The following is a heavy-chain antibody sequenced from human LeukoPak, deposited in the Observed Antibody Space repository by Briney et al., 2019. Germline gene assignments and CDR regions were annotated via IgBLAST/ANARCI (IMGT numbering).Heavy chain of an antibody. J-gene: IGHJ6*02. D-gene: IGHD6-19*01. V-gene: IGHV1-46*01. CDR3: ARDREDGWYDYYGMDV. CDR1: GYTFTSYY. Sequence: ASVKVSCKASGYTFTSYYMHWVRQAPGQGLEWMGIINPSGGSTSYAQKFQGRVTMTRDTSTSTVYMELSSLRSEDTAVYYCARDREDGWYDYYGMDVWGQGTTVTVSS. CDR2: INPSGGST.